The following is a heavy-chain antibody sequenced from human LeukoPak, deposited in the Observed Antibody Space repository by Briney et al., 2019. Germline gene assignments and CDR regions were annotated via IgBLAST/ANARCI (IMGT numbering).Heavy chain of an antibody. CDR3: ASKDDYGAPGDAFDI. Sequence: PSETLSLTCTVSGGSISSGGYYWSWIRQPPGKGLEWIGYIYHSGSTYYNPSLKSRVTISVDRSKNQFSLKLSSVTAADTAVYYCASKDDYGAPGDAFDIWGQGTMVTVSS. CDR1: GGSISSGGYY. J-gene: IGHJ3*02. V-gene: IGHV4-30-2*01. D-gene: IGHD4-17*01. CDR2: IYHSGST.